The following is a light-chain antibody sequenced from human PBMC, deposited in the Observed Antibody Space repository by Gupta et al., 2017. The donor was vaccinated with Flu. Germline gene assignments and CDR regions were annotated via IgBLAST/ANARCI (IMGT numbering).Light chain of an antibody. Sequence: EIVMTQSPATLSVSPGERATLSCRASQSVSSNLAWYQQKPGQAPRLLIYGASTGATGIPARFSGSGSGTEFTLTISSLQSEDLAVYYCQQYNNWPRTFGQGTKVEIK. CDR2: GAS. V-gene: IGKV3-15*01. CDR3: QQYNNWPRT. J-gene: IGKJ1*01. CDR1: QSVSSN.